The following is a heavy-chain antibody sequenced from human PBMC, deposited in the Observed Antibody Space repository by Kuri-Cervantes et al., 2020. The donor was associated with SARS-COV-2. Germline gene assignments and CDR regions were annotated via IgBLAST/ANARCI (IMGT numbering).Heavy chain of an antibody. CDR3: ASLDCTNGVCYQAG. CDR1: GASISSSNYF. D-gene: IGHD2-8*01. V-gene: IGHV4-39*07. CDR2: IYYSGST. Sequence: SETLSLTCTVSGASISSSNYFWGWVRQPPGKGLEWIGSIYYSGSTYYNPSLKSRVTISVDTSKNQFSLKLSSVTAADTAVYYCASLDCTNGVCYQAGWGQGTLVTVSS. J-gene: IGHJ4*02.